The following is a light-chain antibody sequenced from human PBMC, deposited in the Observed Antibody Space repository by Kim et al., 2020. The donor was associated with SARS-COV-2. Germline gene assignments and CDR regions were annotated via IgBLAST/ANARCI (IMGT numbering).Light chain of an antibody. J-gene: IGLJ2*01. CDR1: SLGSYY. CDR3: NSRDSNDYVV. CDR2: GKD. V-gene: IGLV3-19*01. Sequence: VALGQPVRITCQGDSLGSYYATWYQQKPGQAPKVVIYGKDNRPSGVPDRFSGSSSGNTAYLTITGTQAGDEADYYCNSRDSNDYVVFGGGTQLTVL.